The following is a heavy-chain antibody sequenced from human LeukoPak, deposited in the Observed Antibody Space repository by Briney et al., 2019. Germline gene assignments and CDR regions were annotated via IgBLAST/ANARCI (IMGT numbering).Heavy chain of an antibody. CDR3: ACLIVVVPARVDP. CDR1: GFTFSSYW. Sequence: GGSLRLSCAASGFTFSSYWMHWVRQAPGKGLVWVSRINSDGSSTSYADSVKGRFTISRDNAKNTLYLQMNSLRAEDTAVYYCACLIVVVPARVDPWGQGTLVTVSS. CDR2: INSDGSST. V-gene: IGHV3-74*01. D-gene: IGHD2-2*01. J-gene: IGHJ5*02.